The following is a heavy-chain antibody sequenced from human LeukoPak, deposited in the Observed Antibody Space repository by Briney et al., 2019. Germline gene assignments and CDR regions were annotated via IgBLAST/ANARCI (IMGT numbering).Heavy chain of an antibody. CDR2: INHSGST. J-gene: IGHJ5*02. D-gene: IGHD2-15*01. CDR1: GGSFSGYY. V-gene: IGHV4-34*01. CDR3: ARALVVVVAATRLNWFGP. Sequence: SETLSLTCAVYGGSFSGYYWSWIRQPPGKGLEWIGEINHSGSTNYNPSLKSRVTISVDTSKNQFSLKLSSVTAADTAVYYCARALVVVVAATRLNWFGPWGQGTLVSVSS.